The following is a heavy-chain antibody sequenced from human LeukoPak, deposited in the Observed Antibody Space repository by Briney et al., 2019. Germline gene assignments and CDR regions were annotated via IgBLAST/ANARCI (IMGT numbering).Heavy chain of an antibody. D-gene: IGHD2-21*02. CDR2: ISYSGSS. CDR3: ARGVTTGLDWFDP. CDR1: GVSISSYY. Sequence: SETLSLTCTVSGVSISSYYWSWIRQPPGKGLEWIGCISYSGSSTYNPSLKIRVTISVDTSKNQFSLKVTSVTAADTAVYYCARGVTTGLDWFDPWGQGTLVTVSS. J-gene: IGHJ5*02. V-gene: IGHV4-59*01.